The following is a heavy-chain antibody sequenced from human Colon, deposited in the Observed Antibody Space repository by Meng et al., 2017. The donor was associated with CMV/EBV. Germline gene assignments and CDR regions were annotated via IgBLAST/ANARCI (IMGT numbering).Heavy chain of an antibody. Sequence: GESLKISCAASGFTFSDATMHWVRQASGKGLEWVGRITSRAYSYATAYGASVQGRFTISRDDSTNTAYLQLNSLKTEDTAVYYCTRRSGGGMDVWGQGTTVTVSS. V-gene: IGHV3-73*01. CDR2: ITSRAYSYAT. J-gene: IGHJ6*02. CDR1: GFTFSDAT. CDR3: TRRSGGGMDV. D-gene: IGHD3-10*01.